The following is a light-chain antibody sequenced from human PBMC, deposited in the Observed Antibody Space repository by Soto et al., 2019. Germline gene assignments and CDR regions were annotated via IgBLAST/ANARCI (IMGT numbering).Light chain of an antibody. V-gene: IGKV1-9*01. CDR3: QQPDSYPCT. CDR1: QGFSNS. CDR2: AAS. J-gene: IGKJ2*02. Sequence: DIQLTQSPSFLSASVGDRVPITCRASQGFSNSLAWYQQKPGKAPKLLIYAASTLQSGVPSRFSGSGSGTEFTHTISSLQPEDFATYYCQQPDSYPCTFGQGTKLEIK.